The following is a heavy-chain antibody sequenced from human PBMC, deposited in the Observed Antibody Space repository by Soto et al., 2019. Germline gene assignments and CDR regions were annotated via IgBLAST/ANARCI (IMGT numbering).Heavy chain of an antibody. J-gene: IGHJ6*02. Sequence: SLTCAVYGGSFSGYYWSWIRQPPGKGLEWIGEVNHSGSTNYNPSLKSRVTMSVDTSKNQFSLKLSSVTAADTAVYYCARGVTTPYYYYYYGMDVWGQGTTVTVSS. CDR1: GGSFSGYY. CDR2: VNHSGST. V-gene: IGHV4-34*01. D-gene: IGHD4-17*01. CDR3: ARGVTTPYYYYYYGMDV.